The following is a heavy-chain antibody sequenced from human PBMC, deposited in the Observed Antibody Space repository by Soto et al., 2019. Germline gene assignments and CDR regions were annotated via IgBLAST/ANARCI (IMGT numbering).Heavy chain of an antibody. V-gene: IGHV3-74*01. CDR1: EITLSIYW. J-gene: IGHJ4*02. Sequence: GESXRLAWTASEITLSIYWMYLIRQAPGKGLVWVSRINPESTTLTYADSVTGRFTISRDSAKNTLYLQMNGLSAEDTAIYYCTKATLGDWDSWGQGTLV. CDR3: TKATLGDWDS. D-gene: IGHD2-21*02. CDR2: INPESTTL.